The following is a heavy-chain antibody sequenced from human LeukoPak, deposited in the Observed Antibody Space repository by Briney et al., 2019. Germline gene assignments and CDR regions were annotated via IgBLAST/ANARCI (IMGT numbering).Heavy chain of an antibody. J-gene: IGHJ3*02. Sequence: GGSLRLSCAASGFTFSSYAMSWVRQAPGKGLEWVSAISGSGGSTYYADSVKGRFTISRDNSKNTLYLQMNSLRAEDTAVYCCAKEDLIVVVVAATRGAFDIWGQGTMVTVSS. CDR1: GFTFSSYA. CDR3: AKEDLIVVVVAATRGAFDI. CDR2: ISGSGGST. V-gene: IGHV3-23*01. D-gene: IGHD2-15*01.